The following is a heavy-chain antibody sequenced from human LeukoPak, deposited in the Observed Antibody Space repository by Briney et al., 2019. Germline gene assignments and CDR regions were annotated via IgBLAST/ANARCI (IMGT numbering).Heavy chain of an antibody. V-gene: IGHV1-18*01. J-gene: IGHJ4*02. D-gene: IGHD3-3*01. Sequence: ASVKVSFKASGYTFTSYGVSWVRQAPGQGLAWMGWISGYNGVTRYPQTFQDRITMTTDTSASTVYMELKNLTSDDTAVYFCARDFSNFGDFWGQGTLITVSA. CDR1: GYTFTSYG. CDR2: ISGYNGVT. CDR3: ARDFSNFGDF.